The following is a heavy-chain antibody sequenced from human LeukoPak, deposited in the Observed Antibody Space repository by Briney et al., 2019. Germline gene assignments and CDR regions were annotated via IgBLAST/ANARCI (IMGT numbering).Heavy chain of an antibody. CDR1: GGSISSSSYY. Sequence: KPSETLSLTCTVSGGSISSSSYYWGWIRQPPGKGLEWIGSIYYSGSTYYNPSLKSRVTISVDTSKNQFSLKLSSVTAADTAVYYCARVGVGATIEYYFNYWGQGTLVTVSS. D-gene: IGHD1-26*01. V-gene: IGHV4-39*07. J-gene: IGHJ4*02. CDR2: IYYSGST. CDR3: ARVGVGATIEYYFNY.